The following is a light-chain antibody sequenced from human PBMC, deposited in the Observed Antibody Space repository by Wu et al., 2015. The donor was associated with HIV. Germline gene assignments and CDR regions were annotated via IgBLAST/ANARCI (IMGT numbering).Light chain of an antibody. CDR2: AAS. J-gene: IGKJ4*01. CDR1: QDVDSS. Sequence: IQMTQSPSSVSASVGDRVTITCRASQDVDSSLAWYQYKPGKAPKLLIFAASTLHSGAPSRFSGSGSGTDFTLTISSLQPEDFATYYCQQTNSFPLTFGGGTKVDIK. CDR3: QQTNSFPLT. V-gene: IGKV1-12*01.